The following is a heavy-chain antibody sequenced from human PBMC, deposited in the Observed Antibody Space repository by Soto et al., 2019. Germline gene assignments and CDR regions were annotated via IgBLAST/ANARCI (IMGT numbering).Heavy chain of an antibody. CDR1: GDSISSPKW. V-gene: IGHV4-4*02. CDR2: LLHSGTT. CDR3: AYSTGWYRHDV. Sequence: QVQLQESGPGLVKPSGTLSLTCAVSGDSISSPKWWTWLRQPPGKGLEWIGDLLHSGTTNYNPSLMSRVTLSVDKPQNQFSLKLTSVTAAATAIYYGAYSTGWYRHDVWGQWTSVTVSS. J-gene: IGHJ3*01. D-gene: IGHD6-19*01.